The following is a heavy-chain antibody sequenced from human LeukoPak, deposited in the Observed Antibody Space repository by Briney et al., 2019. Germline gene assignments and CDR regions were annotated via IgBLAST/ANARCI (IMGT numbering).Heavy chain of an antibody. V-gene: IGHV3-15*01. Sequence: GGSLRLSCAASGFTFSNAWMSWVRQAPGKGLEWVGRIKSKTDGGTTDYAAPVKGRFTISRDDSKNTLYLQMNSLKTEDTAVYYCTTASSSWYIASGIDYWGQGTLVTVSS. CDR2: IKSKTDGGTT. CDR1: GFTFSNAW. D-gene: IGHD6-13*01. J-gene: IGHJ4*02. CDR3: TTASSSWYIASGIDY.